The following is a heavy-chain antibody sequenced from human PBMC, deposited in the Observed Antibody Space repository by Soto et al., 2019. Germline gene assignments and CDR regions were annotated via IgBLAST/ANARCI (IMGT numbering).Heavy chain of an antibody. CDR2: INPNSGGT. D-gene: IGHD3-10*01. J-gene: IGHJ6*03. CDR1: GYTFTGYY. V-gene: IGHV1-2*04. CDR3: ARDNYGSGSYYMDV. Sequence: ASVKVSCKASGYTFTGYYMHWVRQAPGQGLEWMGWINPNSGGTNYAQKFQGWVTMTRNTSISTAYMELSRLRSDDTAVYYCARDNYGSGSYYMDVWGKGTTVTVSS.